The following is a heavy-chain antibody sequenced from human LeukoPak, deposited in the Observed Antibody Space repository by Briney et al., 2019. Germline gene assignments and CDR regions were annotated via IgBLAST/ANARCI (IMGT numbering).Heavy chain of an antibody. CDR1: GYTFSNSY. V-gene: IGHV1-46*01. J-gene: IGHJ4*02. D-gene: IGHD1-7*01. Sequence: ASVKVSCKASGYTFSNSYIHWVRQAPGQGLEWMGLINPSGGHTAYTQKYQGRVTMTRDMSTSTVYMELSSLRSDDTAVYYCARGANWNYDYWGQGTLVTVSS. CDR3: ARGANWNYDY. CDR2: INPSGGHT.